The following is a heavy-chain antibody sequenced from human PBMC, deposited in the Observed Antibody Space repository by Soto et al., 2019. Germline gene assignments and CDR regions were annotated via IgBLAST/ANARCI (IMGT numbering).Heavy chain of an antibody. Sequence: LRLSCAASGFTFSSYAMHWVRQAPGKGLEWVAVISYDGSNKYYADSVKGRFTISRDNSKNTLYLQMNSLRAEDTAVYYCARDHIVVVVAATHDAFDIWGQGTMVTVSS. CDR1: GFTFSSYA. J-gene: IGHJ3*02. CDR2: ISYDGSNK. CDR3: ARDHIVVVVAATHDAFDI. D-gene: IGHD2-15*01. V-gene: IGHV3-30-3*01.